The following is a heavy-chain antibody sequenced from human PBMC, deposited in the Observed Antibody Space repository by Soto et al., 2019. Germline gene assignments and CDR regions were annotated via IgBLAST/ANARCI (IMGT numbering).Heavy chain of an antibody. CDR1: GNRFTSYW. CDR3: ASRGVVRGWYGKYDQNFDY. Sequence: PGESLKISCKGSGNRFTSYWISWVRQMPGKGLEWMGWIDPSDSHTNYSPSFQDHVAISADKSISTAYLQWSSLRAEDTAVYYCASRGVVRGWYGKYDQNFDYWGQGTLVTVSS. D-gene: IGHD6-19*01. CDR2: IDPSDSHT. J-gene: IGHJ4*02. V-gene: IGHV5-10-1*01.